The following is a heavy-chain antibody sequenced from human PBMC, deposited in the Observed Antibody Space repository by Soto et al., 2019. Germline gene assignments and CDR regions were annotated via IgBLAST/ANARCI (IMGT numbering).Heavy chain of an antibody. Sequence: GGSLRLSCAASGLTFSSYWMHWVRQAPGKGLVWVSRINSAGSSTSYADSVKGRFTISRDNSKNTLYLQMNSLRAEDTAVYYCARGFAYYDILTGYYHGYYGLDVWGQGTTVTVSS. J-gene: IGHJ6*02. D-gene: IGHD3-9*01. CDR1: GLTFSSYW. CDR3: ARGFAYYDILTGYYHGYYGLDV. CDR2: INSAGSST. V-gene: IGHV3-74*01.